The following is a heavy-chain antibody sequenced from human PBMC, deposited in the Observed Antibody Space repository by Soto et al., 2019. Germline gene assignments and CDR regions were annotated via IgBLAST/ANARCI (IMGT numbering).Heavy chain of an antibody. Sequence: GGSLRLSCVASGFTVDDYAMHWVRQAPGKGLECVSGISANGDNVDYADSVKGRFTVSRDNAKNSLFLQMNSLRPEDTALYYCAKDMKWGGMTTIHYFDSWGQGT. CDR3: AKDMKWGGMTTIHYFDS. V-gene: IGHV3-9*01. J-gene: IGHJ4*02. D-gene: IGHD4-17*01. CDR2: ISANGDNV. CDR1: GFTVDDYA.